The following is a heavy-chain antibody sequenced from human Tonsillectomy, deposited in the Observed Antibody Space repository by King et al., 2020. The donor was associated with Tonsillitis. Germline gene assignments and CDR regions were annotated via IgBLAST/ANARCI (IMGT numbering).Heavy chain of an antibody. V-gene: IGHV3-21*01. CDR3: ARDHLGRIVSRRSDYFHMDV. CDR2: ISGTTTYT. CDR1: GFNFGTYT. Sequence: VQLVESGGGLVKPGGSLRLSCAATGFNFGTYTMNWVRQAPGKGLGWVSSISGTTTYTYYADSVRGRFSISRDNARKSLYLQMNSLGAEDTAIYYCARDHLGRIVSRRSDYFHMDVWGKGTTVIVSS. D-gene: IGHD1-26*01. J-gene: IGHJ6*03.